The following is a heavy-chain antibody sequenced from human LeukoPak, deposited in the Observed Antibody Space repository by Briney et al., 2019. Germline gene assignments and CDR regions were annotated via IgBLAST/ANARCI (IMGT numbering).Heavy chain of an antibody. D-gene: IGHD6-25*01. V-gene: IGHV4-39*01. CDR3: AAAFDY. CDR1: GGSISSSSYY. CDR2: TYYSGNT. J-gene: IGHJ4*02. Sequence: PSETLSLTCTVSGGSISSSSYYWGWIRQPPGKGLEWIGNTYYSGNTYYNPSLKSRVTISVDTSKNQFSLELSSVTAADAAVYYCAAAFDYWGQGTLVTVSS.